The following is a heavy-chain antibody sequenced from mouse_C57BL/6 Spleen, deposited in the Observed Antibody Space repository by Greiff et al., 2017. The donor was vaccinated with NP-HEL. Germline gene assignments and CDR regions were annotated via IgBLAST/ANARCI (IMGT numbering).Heavy chain of an antibody. Sequence: EVQLQQSGPELVKPGASVKISCKASGYTFTDYYMNWVKPSHGKSLEWIGDINPNNGGTSYNQKFKGKSTLTVDKSSSTAYMELRSLTSEDSAVYYCASSTMGRDFDVWGTGTTVTVAS. CDR1: GYTFTDYY. D-gene: IGHD2-1*01. CDR3: ASSTMGRDFDV. J-gene: IGHJ1*03. V-gene: IGHV1-26*01. CDR2: INPNNGGT.